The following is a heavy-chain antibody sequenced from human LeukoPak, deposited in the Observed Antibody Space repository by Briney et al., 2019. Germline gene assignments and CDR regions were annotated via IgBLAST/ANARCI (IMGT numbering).Heavy chain of an antibody. V-gene: IGHV4-39*07. CDR1: GGSISSSSYY. CDR2: IYYSGST. D-gene: IGHD6-19*01. Sequence: PSETLSLTCTVSGGSISSSSYYWGWIRQPPGKGLEWIGSIYYSGSTYYNPSLKSRVTISVDTSKNQFSLKLSSVTAADTAVYYCASGRQGSGWGPDYWGQGTLVTVSS. CDR3: ASGRQGSGWGPDY. J-gene: IGHJ4*02.